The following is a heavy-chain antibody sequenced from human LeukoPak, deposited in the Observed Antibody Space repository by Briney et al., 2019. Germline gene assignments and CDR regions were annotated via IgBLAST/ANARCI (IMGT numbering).Heavy chain of an antibody. Sequence: PGGSLRLSCAASGFTFSASEMIWVRQAPGKGLEWVSYITSSGSDINYADSVKGRFTIYRDNAKNSLYLQMNSLRDDDTAVYYCARGQLYRYSTNWYTLVGWGQGTLVTVAS. J-gene: IGHJ4*02. V-gene: IGHV3-48*03. CDR1: GFTFSASE. CDR2: ITSSGSDI. D-gene: IGHD6-13*01. CDR3: ARGQLYRYSTNWYTLVG.